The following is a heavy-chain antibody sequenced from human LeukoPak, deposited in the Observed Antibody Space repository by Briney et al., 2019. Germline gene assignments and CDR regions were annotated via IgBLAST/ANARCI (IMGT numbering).Heavy chain of an antibody. D-gene: IGHD3-22*01. Sequence: PGGSLRLSCAASGFTFDDYAMHWVRQAPGKGLEWVSGISWNSGSIGYADSVKGRFTISRDNAKNSLYLQMNSLRAEDTALYYCAKARVPYYYDSSGYHDYWGQGTLVTVSS. J-gene: IGHJ4*02. CDR1: GFTFDDYA. V-gene: IGHV3-9*01. CDR3: AKARVPYYYDSSGYHDY. CDR2: ISWNSGSI.